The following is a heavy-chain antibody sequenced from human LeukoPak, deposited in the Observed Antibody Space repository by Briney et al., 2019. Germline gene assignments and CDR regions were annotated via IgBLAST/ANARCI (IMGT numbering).Heavy chain of an antibody. Sequence: GGSLRLSCSASEFKFDTYGMHWVRQAPGKGLEWVSTINSGGYTSYADSVEGRFTISRDNSKNTLSLQMNTLRAEDTAVYYCASRRPGFPFEYWGQGTLVTVSS. J-gene: IGHJ4*02. CDR2: INSGGYT. CDR3: ASRRPGFPFEY. D-gene: IGHD6-6*01. V-gene: IGHV3-23*01. CDR1: EFKFDTYG.